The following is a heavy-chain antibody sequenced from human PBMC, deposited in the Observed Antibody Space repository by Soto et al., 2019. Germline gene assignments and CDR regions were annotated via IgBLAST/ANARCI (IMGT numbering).Heavy chain of an antibody. Sequence: QLVESGGGLVQPGGSMKLSCVGSGFVFSEYYVDWVRQGPGKGLEWVARSRNRANTYRTQYAPSVKGRFIISRDNSRNSVSMQMNSLKIDGTAVYYCAGSGAHTFEFWVSGAPVSVSS. CDR3: AGSGAHTFEF. CDR2: SRNRANTYRT. J-gene: IGHJ4*02. V-gene: IGHV3-72*01. CDR1: GFVFSEYY. D-gene: IGHD5-12*01.